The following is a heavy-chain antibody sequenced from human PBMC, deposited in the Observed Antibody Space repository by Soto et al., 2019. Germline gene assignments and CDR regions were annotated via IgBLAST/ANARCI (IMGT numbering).Heavy chain of an antibody. J-gene: IGHJ6*01. Sequence: QVQLVQSGAEEKKPGASVKVSCKASGYPFSNYAMHWVRQAPGQGLEWMGWINAGNGNSKYSQKFQGRVTITRVTYANTAYMELDILRSEATAVYRCATSTYCSSSTCYQWYGMDVLGPGTTVTVSS. V-gene: IGHV1-3*05. D-gene: IGHD2-2*01. CDR2: INAGNGNS. CDR1: GYPFSNYA. CDR3: ATSTYCSSSTCYQWYGMDV.